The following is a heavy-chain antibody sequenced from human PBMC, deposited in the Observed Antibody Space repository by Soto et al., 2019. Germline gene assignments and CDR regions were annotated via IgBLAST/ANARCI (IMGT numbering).Heavy chain of an antibody. CDR2: IYYSGST. Sequence: AETLSLTCTGSGGSISSYYWSWIKQPPGKGLEWVGYIYYSGSTNYNPSLKSRVTISVDTSKNQFSLKLSSVTAADTAVYYCARDLASGYSSTWYWFDPRGQRTALTVSS. CDR3: ARDLASGYSSTWYWFDP. J-gene: IGHJ5*02. CDR1: GGSISSYY. D-gene: IGHD6-13*01. V-gene: IGHV4-59*01.